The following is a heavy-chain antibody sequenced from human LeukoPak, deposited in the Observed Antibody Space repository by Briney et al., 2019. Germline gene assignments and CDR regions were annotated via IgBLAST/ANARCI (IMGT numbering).Heavy chain of an antibody. J-gene: IGHJ4*02. CDR3: ARDRDYAFDY. CDR2: ISYDGSNK. CDR1: GFTFSSYG. D-gene: IGHD4-17*01. Sequence: GGSLRLSCAASGFTFSSYGMHWVRQAPGKGLEWVAVISYDGSNKYYADSVKGRFTISRDNSKNTLYLQMNSLRAEDTAVYYCARDRDYAFDYWGQGTLVTVSS. V-gene: IGHV3-30*03.